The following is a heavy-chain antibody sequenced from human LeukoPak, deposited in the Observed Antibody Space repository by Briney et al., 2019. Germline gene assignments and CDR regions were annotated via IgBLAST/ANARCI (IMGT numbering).Heavy chain of an antibody. CDR2: IRYDGSNK. CDR3: AKDPSHPAAIRGYYYYYMDV. J-gene: IGHJ6*03. Sequence: PGGSLRLSCAASGFTFSSYGMHWVRQAPGKGLEWVAFIRYDGSNKYYADSVKGRFTISRDNSKNTLYLQMNSLRAEDTAVYYCAKDPSHPAAIRGYYYYYMDVWGKGTTVTVSS. CDR1: GFTFSSYG. D-gene: IGHD2-2*01. V-gene: IGHV3-30*02.